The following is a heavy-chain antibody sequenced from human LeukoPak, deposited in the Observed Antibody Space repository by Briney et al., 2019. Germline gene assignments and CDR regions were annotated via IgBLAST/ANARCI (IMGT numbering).Heavy chain of an antibody. CDR2: IYYSGST. J-gene: IGHJ6*03. V-gene: IGHV4-39*01. Sequence: SETLSLTCTVSARSISSSSYYWAWLRQHPGKGLEWFGSIYYSGSTYYNPSLKSRVTISGDTSKNQSSLKLSSVTAADTAVYYCARQATRYYYYYMDVWGKGTTVTVSS. CDR3: ARQATRYYYYYMDV. CDR1: ARSISSSSYY.